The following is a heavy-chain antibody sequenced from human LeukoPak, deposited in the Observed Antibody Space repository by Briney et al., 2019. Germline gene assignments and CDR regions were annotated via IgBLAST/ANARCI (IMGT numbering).Heavy chain of an antibody. CDR2: IDHSGTT. CDR3: AKAPYLSSGS. V-gene: IGHV4-34*01. CDR1: GGSFSGYY. Sequence: PSETLSLTCAVSGGSFSGYYRSWIRQPPGQGLEWIGEIDHSGTTNYNPSLKSRVTISLDTSKNQFSLILSSVTAADTAVYYCAKAPYLSSGSWGQGKMVTVSS. D-gene: IGHD3-22*01. J-gene: IGHJ3*01.